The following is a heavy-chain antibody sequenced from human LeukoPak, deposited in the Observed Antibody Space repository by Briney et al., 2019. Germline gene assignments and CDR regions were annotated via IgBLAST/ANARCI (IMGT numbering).Heavy chain of an antibody. Sequence: PSETLSLTCAVSISSITSGHYWGWIRQPPGKGLEWIGTINRSGNTYYNSSLKSRISMSVDTSNKQFSLKLNSVTAADTAVYYCARGYGAYGYFDYWGQGTLVTVSS. CDR3: ARGYGAYGYFDY. CDR2: INRSGNT. D-gene: IGHD5-12*01. J-gene: IGHJ4*02. CDR1: ISSITSGHY. V-gene: IGHV4-38-2*01.